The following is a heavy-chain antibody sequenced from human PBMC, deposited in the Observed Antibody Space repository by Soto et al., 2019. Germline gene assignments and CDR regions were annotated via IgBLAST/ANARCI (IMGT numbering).Heavy chain of an antibody. D-gene: IGHD3-3*01. J-gene: IGHJ5*02. Sequence: QLQLQESGPGLVKPSETLSLTCTVSGGSISSSNYYWGWIRQPPGKGLEWIGSIYYSGSTYYNPSLKSRVTISVDTSKNQFSRKLSSETAADTAVYYCARHPSNPVLEYNRFDPWGQGTLVTVSS. CDR1: GGSISSSNYY. CDR2: IYYSGST. V-gene: IGHV4-39*01. CDR3: ARHPSNPVLEYNRFDP.